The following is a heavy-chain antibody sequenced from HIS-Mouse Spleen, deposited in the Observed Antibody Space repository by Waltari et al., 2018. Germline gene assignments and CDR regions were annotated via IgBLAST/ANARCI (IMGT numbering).Heavy chain of an antibody. D-gene: IGHD1-26*01. V-gene: IGHV3-30*18. CDR2: ISYDGSNK. CDR1: GFTFSSSG. CDR3: AKDRGSQFDY. J-gene: IGHJ4*02. Sequence: QVQLVESGGGVVQPGRSLRLSCAASGFTFSSSGMLWVRQAPGKGLEWVAVISYDGSNKYYADSVKGRFTISRDNSKNTLYLQMNSLRAEDTAVYYCAKDRGSQFDYWGQGTLVTVSS.